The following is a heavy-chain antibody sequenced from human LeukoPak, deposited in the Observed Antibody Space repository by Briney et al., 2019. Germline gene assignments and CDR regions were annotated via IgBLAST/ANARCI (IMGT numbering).Heavy chain of an antibody. V-gene: IGHV3-30*18. D-gene: IGHD3-22*01. CDR3: AKGVTYYYDSSGYYGFDP. CDR1: GFTFSSYG. Sequence: GGSLRLSCAASGFTFSSYGMHWVRQAPGKGLEWVAVISYDGSNKYYADSVKGRFTISRDNSKSTLYLQMNSLRAEDTAVYYCAKGVTYYYDSSGYYGFDPWGQGTLVTFSS. CDR2: ISYDGSNK. J-gene: IGHJ5*02.